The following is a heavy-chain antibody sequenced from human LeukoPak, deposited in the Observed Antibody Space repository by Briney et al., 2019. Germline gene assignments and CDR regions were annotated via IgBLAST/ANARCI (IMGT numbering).Heavy chain of an antibody. J-gene: IGHJ6*02. V-gene: IGHV1-2*02. CDR3: ASGIYDILTRLDYYYGMDV. CDR1: GYTFTGYY. Sequence: ASVKVSCKASGYTFTGYYMHRVRQAPGQGLEWMGWINPNSGGTNYAQKFQGRVTMTRDTSISTAYMELSRLRSDDTAVYYCASGIYDILTRLDYYYGMDVWGQGTTVTVSS. CDR2: INPNSGGT. D-gene: IGHD3-9*01.